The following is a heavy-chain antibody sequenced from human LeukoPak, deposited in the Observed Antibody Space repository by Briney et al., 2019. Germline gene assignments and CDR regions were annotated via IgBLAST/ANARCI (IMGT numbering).Heavy chain of an antibody. D-gene: IGHD3-16*02. CDR1: GGSISSYY. Sequence: SETLSLTCTVSGGSISSYYWSWIRQPPGKGLEWIGYTYYSGSTNYNPSLKSRVTISVDTSKNQFSLKLSSVTAADTAVYYCARHYLYYFDYWGQGTLVTVSS. V-gene: IGHV4-59*08. CDR2: TYYSGST. CDR3: ARHYLYYFDY. J-gene: IGHJ4*02.